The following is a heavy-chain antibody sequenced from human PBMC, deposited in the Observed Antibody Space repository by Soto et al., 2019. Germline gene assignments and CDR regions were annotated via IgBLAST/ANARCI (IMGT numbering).Heavy chain of an antibody. CDR3: AREAQSPYNWFDP. CDR1: GGSISGYH. J-gene: IGHJ5*02. Sequence: SETLSLTCTVSGGSISGYHWSWLRQPPGKGLEWLGHIYYTGNLNYNPSLKSRVTMSVDTAKNHFSLRLDSVAAADTAVYYCAREAQSPYNWFDPWGQGILVTVSS. V-gene: IGHV4-59*12. CDR2: IYYTGNL.